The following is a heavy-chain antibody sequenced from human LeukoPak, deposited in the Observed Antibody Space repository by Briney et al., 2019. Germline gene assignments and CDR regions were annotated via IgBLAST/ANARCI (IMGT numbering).Heavy chain of an antibody. CDR3: ARDPGAGNFDY. J-gene: IGHJ4*02. CDR2: IYHSGNT. Sequence: SETLSLTCTVSGYSISSGYYWGWIRQTPGKGLEWIGSIYHSGNTYYNPPLKSRITISIDTSKNQFSLKLSSVTAADTAMYYCARDPGAGNFDYWGQGTLVTVSS. V-gene: IGHV4-38-2*02. CDR1: GYSISSGYY. D-gene: IGHD3-10*01.